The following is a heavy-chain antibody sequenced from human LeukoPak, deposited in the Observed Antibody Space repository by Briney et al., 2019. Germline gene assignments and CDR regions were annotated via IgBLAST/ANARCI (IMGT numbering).Heavy chain of an antibody. D-gene: IGHD6-19*01. CDR3: ARDSSGWYFRSHFDY. J-gene: IGHJ4*02. CDR2: ISYDGSNK. CDR1: GFTFSSYA. Sequence: GRSLRLSCAASGFTFSSYAMHWVRQAPGKGLEWVAVISYDGSNKYYADSVKGRFTISRDNSKNTLYLQMNSLRAEDTAVYYCARDSSGWYFRSHFDYWGQGTLVTVSS. V-gene: IGHV3-30-3*01.